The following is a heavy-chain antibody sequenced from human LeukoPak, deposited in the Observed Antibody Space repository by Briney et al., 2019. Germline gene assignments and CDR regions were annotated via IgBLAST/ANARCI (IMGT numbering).Heavy chain of an antibody. CDR2: ISSSTSTI. J-gene: IGHJ4*02. D-gene: IGHD2-15*01. Sequence: PGGSLRLSCAASGFTFSSYSMNWVRQAPGKGLEWVSYISSSTSTIYYADSVKGRFTISRDNAKNSLYLQMNCLRAEDTALYYCARGDCSGGSCYLSLTTIDYWGQGTLVTVSS. CDR1: GFTFSSYS. V-gene: IGHV3-48*01. CDR3: ARGDCSGGSCYLSLTTIDY.